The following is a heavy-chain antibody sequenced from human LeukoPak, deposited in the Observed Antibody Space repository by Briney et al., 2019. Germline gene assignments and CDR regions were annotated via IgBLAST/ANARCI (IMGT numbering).Heavy chain of an antibody. CDR3: AKDNRDEIFGVVLTNLVY. CDR2: VSSSGKTV. CDR1: GFTFTDYY. D-gene: IGHD3-3*01. V-gene: IGHV3-11*01. Sequence: GGSLRLSRVVSGFTFTDYYMTWLRQAAGKGLEWLSSVSSSGKTVYYADSVKGRFTISRDNAKRSVYLEMTSLRVEDTALYFCAKDNRDEIFGVVLTNLVYWGQGTLVTVSS. J-gene: IGHJ4*02.